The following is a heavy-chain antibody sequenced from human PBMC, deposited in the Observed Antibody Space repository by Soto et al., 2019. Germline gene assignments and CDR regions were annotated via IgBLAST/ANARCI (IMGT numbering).Heavy chain of an antibody. J-gene: IGHJ4*02. CDR2: IYYSGST. CDR3: ARDRGSSGYVDYFDY. Sequence: QVQLQESGPGLVKPSQTLSLTCTVSGGSISSGGYYWSWIRQHPGKGLEWIGYIYYSGSTYYNPTLTSRVTISVDTSQNQFSLQLSSVTAADTAVYYCARDRGSSGYVDYFDYWGQGTLVTFSS. V-gene: IGHV4-31*03. D-gene: IGHD3-22*01. CDR1: GGSISSGGYY.